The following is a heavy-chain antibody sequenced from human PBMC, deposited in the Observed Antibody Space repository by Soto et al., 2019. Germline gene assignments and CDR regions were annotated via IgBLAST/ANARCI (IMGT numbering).Heavy chain of an antibody. CDR1: GATFSSYA. D-gene: IGHD6-19*01. CDR3: VKDAPDLNGWYYFDH. CDR2: IVPTVDTS. Sequence: GASVKVSCKTSGATFSSYAITWVRQAPGQGLEWMGGIVPTVDTSTYAQKFQGRVTITADKFTNTVYMELSSLRSDDTAVYYCVKDAPDLNGWYYFDHWGQGTLVTVSS. J-gene: IGHJ4*02. V-gene: IGHV1-69*06.